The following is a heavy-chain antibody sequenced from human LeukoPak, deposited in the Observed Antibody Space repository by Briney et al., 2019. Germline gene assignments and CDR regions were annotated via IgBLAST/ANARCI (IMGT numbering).Heavy chain of an antibody. D-gene: IGHD6-6*01. CDR1: GRSISSYY. Sequence: SETLSLTCPVSGRSISSYYWSWLRQPPGKGLEWIGYIYYSGNTNYNPSLKSRVTISVDTSKNQFSLKLSSVTAADTAMYYCAREGSSSDTHFDYWGQGTLVTVSS. J-gene: IGHJ4*02. V-gene: IGHV4-59*01. CDR2: IYYSGNT. CDR3: AREGSSSDTHFDY.